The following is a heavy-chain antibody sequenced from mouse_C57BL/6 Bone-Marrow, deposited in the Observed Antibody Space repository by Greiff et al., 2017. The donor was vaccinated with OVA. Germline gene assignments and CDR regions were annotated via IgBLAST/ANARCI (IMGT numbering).Heavy chain of an antibody. CDR3: ASREIYYDYDGRGYYFDY. Sequence: EVQLQQSGPELVKPGASVKISCKASGYTFTDYYMNWVKQSHGKSLEWIGDINPNNGGTSSNQQFKGKATLTVDKSSSTAYMELRSLTSEDSAVYYCASREIYYDYDGRGYYFDYWGQGTTLTVSS. V-gene: IGHV1-26*01. D-gene: IGHD2-4*01. CDR2: INPNNGGT. CDR1: GYTFTDYY. J-gene: IGHJ2*01.